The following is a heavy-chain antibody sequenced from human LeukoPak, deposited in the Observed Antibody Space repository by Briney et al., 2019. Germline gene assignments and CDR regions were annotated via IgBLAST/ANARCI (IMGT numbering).Heavy chain of an antibody. J-gene: IGHJ3*02. CDR2: INHSGST. Sequence: SETLSLTCAVYGGSFSGYYWSWIRQPPGKGLEWIGEINHSGSTNYNPSLKSRVTISVDTSKNQFSLKLSSVTAADTAVYYCARGDCSGGSCYGAFDIWGQGTMVTVSS. CDR1: GGSFSGYY. V-gene: IGHV4-34*01. CDR3: ARGDCSGGSCYGAFDI. D-gene: IGHD2-15*01.